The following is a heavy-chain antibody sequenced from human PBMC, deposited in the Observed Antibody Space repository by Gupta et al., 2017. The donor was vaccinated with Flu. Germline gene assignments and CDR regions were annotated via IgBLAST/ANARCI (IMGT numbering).Heavy chain of an antibody. CDR1: GFTFSDHF. CDR2: ITSSGGTV. CDR3: ARDRRDLDKGYYYYYMDV. J-gene: IGHJ6*03. Sequence: QPQLVQSGGQLVRPGGPVRLSCVASGFTFSDHFMTWIRQAPGKGLEWLAYITSSGGTVFYADSVKGRFTVSRDNAKNSLYLDMGALTADDAATYYCARDRRDLDKGYYYYYMDVWGQGATINVS. V-gene: IGHV3-11*01. D-gene: IGHD3-9*01.